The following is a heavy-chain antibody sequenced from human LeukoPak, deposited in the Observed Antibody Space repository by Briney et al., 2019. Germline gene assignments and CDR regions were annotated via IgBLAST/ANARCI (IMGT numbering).Heavy chain of an antibody. CDR2: IHSSGRNE. D-gene: IGHD2-21*01. Sequence: GRSRTLSCPVDTPTPSTYYLSCNSQAPGKGRELVSYIHSSGRNEKHEDSVKGRFTISRDNAKNALYQQLNSMRAEDTAADYCARLYLRLDSIAYWPYFSDHGGQGTLVTVSS. J-gene: IGHJ4*02. V-gene: IGHV3-11*03. CDR1: TPTPSTYY. CDR3: ARLYLRLDSIAYWPYFSDH.